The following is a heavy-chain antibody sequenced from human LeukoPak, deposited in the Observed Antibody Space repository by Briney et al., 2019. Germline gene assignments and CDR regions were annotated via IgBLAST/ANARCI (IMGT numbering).Heavy chain of an antibody. CDR2: IYYSGST. Sequence: PSETLSLTCTVSGGSISSSTYYWDWIRQPPGKGLEWIGSIYYSGSTYYNPSLKSRVTISVDTSKNQFSLKLSSVTAADTAVYYCARHNPGGMDVWGQGTTVTVSS. V-gene: IGHV4-39*01. J-gene: IGHJ6*02. CDR1: GGSISSSTYY. CDR3: ARHNPGGMDV.